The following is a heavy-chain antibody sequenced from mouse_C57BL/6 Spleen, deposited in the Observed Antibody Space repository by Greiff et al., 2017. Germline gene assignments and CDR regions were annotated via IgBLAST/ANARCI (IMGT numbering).Heavy chain of an antibody. D-gene: IGHD2-3*01. J-gene: IGHJ4*01. CDR2: IDPSDSET. CDR3: AREGDLYDGYPGAMDY. CDR1: GYTFTSYW. V-gene: IGHV1-52*01. Sequence: QVQLQQPGAELVKPGASVKVSCKASGYTFTSYWMHWVKQRPIQGLEWIGNIDPSDSETHYNQKFKDKATLTVDKSSSTAYMQLSSLTSEDSAVYYCAREGDLYDGYPGAMDYWGQGTSVTVSS.